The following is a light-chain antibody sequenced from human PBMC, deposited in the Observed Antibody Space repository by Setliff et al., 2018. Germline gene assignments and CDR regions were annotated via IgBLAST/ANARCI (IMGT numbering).Light chain of an antibody. CDR1: SNDVGGYNY. V-gene: IGLV2-14*03. Sequence: LTQPASVSGSLGQSTTISCTGTSNDVGGYNYVSWYKQHPGEAPQLMIYAVTKRPSGVSNRFSGSKSGKAASLTISGLQAEDEADYYCCSYVRGSAYVFGTGTKVTVL. J-gene: IGLJ1*01. CDR2: AVT. CDR3: CSYVRGSAYV.